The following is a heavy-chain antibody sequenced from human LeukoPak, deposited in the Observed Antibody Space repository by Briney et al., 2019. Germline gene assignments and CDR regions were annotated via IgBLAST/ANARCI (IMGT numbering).Heavy chain of an antibody. CDR1: GGSFSGYY. Sequence: SETLSLTCAVYGGSFSGYYWSWIRQPPGKGLDWIGEINHSGSTNYNPSLKSRVTISVDTSKNQFSLKLSSVTAADTAVYYCARGPYSSSWYRTGLFDYWGQGTLVTVSS. CDR2: INHSGST. CDR3: ARGPYSSSWYRTGLFDY. J-gene: IGHJ4*02. V-gene: IGHV4-34*01. D-gene: IGHD6-13*01.